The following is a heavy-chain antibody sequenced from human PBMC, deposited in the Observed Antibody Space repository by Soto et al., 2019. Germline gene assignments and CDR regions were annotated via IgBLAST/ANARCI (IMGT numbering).Heavy chain of an antibody. V-gene: IGHV3-30*18. CDR2: ISYDGGSK. CDR3: AKEQLAMTVVVADYFDS. Sequence: QVQLVESGGGVVQPGKSLRLSCAASGFTFSTYGIHWVRQAPGKGLEWVALISYDGGSKYYGDSMKGRFIISRDNSQNTVSLQMNSLRADDTAVYFCAKEQLAMTVVVADYFDSWGQGTLVTVSS. CDR1: GFTFSTYG. J-gene: IGHJ4*02. D-gene: IGHD3-22*01.